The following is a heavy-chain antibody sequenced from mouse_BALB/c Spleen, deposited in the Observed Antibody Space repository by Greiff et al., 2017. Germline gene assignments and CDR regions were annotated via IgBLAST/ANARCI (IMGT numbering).Heavy chain of an antibody. V-gene: IGHV3-2*02. D-gene: IGHD2-1*01. J-gene: IGHJ4*01. CDR2: ISYSGST. CDR1: GYSITSDYA. CDR3: ARGVSTMDAMDY. Sequence: EVQLQESGPGLVKPSQSLSLTCTVTGYSITSDYAWNWIRQFPGNKLEWMGYISYSGSTSYNPSLKSRISITRDTSKNQFFLQLNSVTTEDTATYYCARGVSTMDAMDYWGQGTSVTVSS.